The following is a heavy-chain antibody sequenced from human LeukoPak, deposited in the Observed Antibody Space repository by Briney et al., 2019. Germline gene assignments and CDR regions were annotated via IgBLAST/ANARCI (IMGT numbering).Heavy chain of an antibody. J-gene: IGHJ6*02. V-gene: IGHV1-18*01. Sequence: ASVKVSCKASGYTFTSYGIIWVRQAPGQGLEWMGWISAYNGNTNYAQKLQGRVTMTTDTSTSTAYMELRSLRSDDTAVYYCARALRTSPYYYYGMDVWGQGTTVTVSS. D-gene: IGHD2-2*01. CDR2: ISAYNGNT. CDR1: GYTFTSYG. CDR3: ARALRTSPYYYYGMDV.